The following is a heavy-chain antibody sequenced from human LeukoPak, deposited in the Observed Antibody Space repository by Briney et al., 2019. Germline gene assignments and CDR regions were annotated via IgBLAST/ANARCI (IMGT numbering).Heavy chain of an antibody. J-gene: IGHJ4*02. CDR2: IYYTGST. D-gene: IGHD3-22*01. CDR1: GGSISSYY. CDR3: ARDPLWYYDSSGYYYDY. V-gene: IGHV4-59*01. Sequence: SETLSLTCTVSGGSISSYYWSWIRQPPGKGLEWIGYIYYTGSTNYNPSLKSRVTISADTSKNQFSLKLSSVTAADTAVYYCARDPLWYYDSSGYYYDYWGQGTLVTVSS.